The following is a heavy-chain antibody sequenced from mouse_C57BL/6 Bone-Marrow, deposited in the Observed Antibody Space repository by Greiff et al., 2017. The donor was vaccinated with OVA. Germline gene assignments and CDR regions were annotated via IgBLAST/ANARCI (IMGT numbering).Heavy chain of an antibody. J-gene: IGHJ3*01. D-gene: IGHD1-1*01. CDR2: IDPEDGDT. CDR3: ARAPLYYYGSSYSWFAY. V-gene: IGHV14-2*01. Sequence: EVQLQQSGAELVKPGASVKLSCTASGFNIKDYYMHWVKQRTEQGLEWIGRIDPEDGDTKYAPKFQGKATITADTSSNTAYLQLSSLTSEDTAVYYCARAPLYYYGSSYSWFAYWGQGTLVTVSA. CDR1: GFNIKDYY.